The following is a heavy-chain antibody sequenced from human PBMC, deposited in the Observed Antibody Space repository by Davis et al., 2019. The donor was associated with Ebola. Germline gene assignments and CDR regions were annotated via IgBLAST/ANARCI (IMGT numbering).Heavy chain of an antibody. CDR1: GFSFSDYY. J-gene: IGHJ6*02. Sequence: GESLKISCEVSGFSFSDYYMNWIRQAPGKGLEWISYMSNSASPIYYADSVKGRFTVSMDNAKNSLYLQMNSLRAEDTAVYYCARETITYDFWSGYYYYYYYGMDVWGQGTTVTVSS. CDR2: MSNSASPI. D-gene: IGHD3-3*01. CDR3: ARETITYDFWSGYYYYYYYGMDV. V-gene: IGHV3-11*04.